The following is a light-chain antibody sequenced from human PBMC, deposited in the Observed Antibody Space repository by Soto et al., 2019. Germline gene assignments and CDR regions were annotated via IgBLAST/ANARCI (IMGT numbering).Light chain of an antibody. Sequence: QSVLTQPPSVSGAPGQRVTISCIGSSSNIGARYDVHWYQHLPGAAPKLLIDGNGNRPSGVPDRFSASNSGTSVSLAITGLQAEDEADYYCHSYASSLSGVVFGGGTKLTVL. CDR3: HSYASSLSGVV. CDR2: GNG. V-gene: IGLV1-40*01. J-gene: IGLJ2*01. CDR1: SSNIGARYD.